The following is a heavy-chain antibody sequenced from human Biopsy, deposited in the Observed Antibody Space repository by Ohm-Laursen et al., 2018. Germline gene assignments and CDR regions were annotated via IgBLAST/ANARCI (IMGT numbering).Heavy chain of an antibody. V-gene: IGHV4-59*02. J-gene: IGHJ6*02. CDR2: IYYSVMT. D-gene: IGHD4-11*01. CDR3: ARDSGILNYGNFKYYHYYGMDV. Sequence: TLSLTCTVSGDSVTKYYWSWIRQPPGKGLEWIGHIYYSVMTNYNPSLQSRVSISVDTSRNQVSLTLSSVTAADTAVYYCARDSGILNYGNFKYYHYYGMDVWGQGSKVTVSS. CDR1: GDSVTKYY.